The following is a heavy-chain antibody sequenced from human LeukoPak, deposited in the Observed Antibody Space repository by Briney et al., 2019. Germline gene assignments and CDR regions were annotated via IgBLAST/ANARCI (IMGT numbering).Heavy chain of an antibody. CDR3: ARGGGSYYFVS. V-gene: IGHV4-4*07. CDR2: IYTSGST. CDR1: GGSISSYY. Sequence: PSETLSLICTVSGGSISSYYWSWLRQPAGKGLEWIGRIYTSGSTHYNPSLKRRINISAEKSNTQFSLKLSSVPAADRAVYYCARGGGSYYFVSWGQGTLVTVSS. D-gene: IGHD1-26*01. J-gene: IGHJ4*02.